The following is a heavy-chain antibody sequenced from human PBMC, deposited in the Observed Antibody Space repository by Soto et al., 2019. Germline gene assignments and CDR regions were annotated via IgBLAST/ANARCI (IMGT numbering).Heavy chain of an antibody. CDR3: VRDGTKTLRDWFDT. V-gene: IGHV4-4*07. Sequence: PSETLSLTCTVSGASVTGFYWSWIRQPPGKGLEWIGCIYATGTTDYNPSLKSRVMMSVDTSKKQFSLKLRSVTAADTAVYYCVRDGTKTLRDWFDTWGQGISVTVSS. D-gene: IGHD1-1*01. J-gene: IGHJ5*02. CDR2: IYATGTT. CDR1: GASVTGFY.